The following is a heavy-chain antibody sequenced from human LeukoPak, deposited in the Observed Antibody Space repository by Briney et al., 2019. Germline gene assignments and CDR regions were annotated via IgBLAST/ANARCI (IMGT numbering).Heavy chain of an antibody. V-gene: IGHV4-39*07. J-gene: IGHJ6*02. CDR3: AREGGDYYGSGSYGPFYYYYGMDV. CDR2: IYYSGST. Sequence: SETLSLTCTVSGGSISSSSYYWGWIRQPPGKGLEWIGSIYYSGSTYYNPSLKSRVTISVDTSKNQFSLKLSSMTAADTAVYYCAREGGDYYGSGSYGPFYYYYGMDVWGQGTTVTVSS. D-gene: IGHD3-10*01. CDR1: GGSISSSSYY.